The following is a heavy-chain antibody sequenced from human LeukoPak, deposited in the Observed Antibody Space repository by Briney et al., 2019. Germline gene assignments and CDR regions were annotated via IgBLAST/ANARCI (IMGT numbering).Heavy chain of an antibody. CDR3: ARALWLWYYYYGMDV. CDR1: GLTFSNYG. V-gene: IGHV1-18*01. J-gene: IGHJ6*02. D-gene: IGHD2-21*01. Sequence: GASVKVSCKASGLTFSNYGITWVRQAPGQGLEWVGWISAYDGNTNYAQKFQGRVTMTRNTSISTAYMELSSLRSEDTAVYYCARALWLWYYYYGMDVWGQGTTVTVSS. CDR2: ISAYDGNT.